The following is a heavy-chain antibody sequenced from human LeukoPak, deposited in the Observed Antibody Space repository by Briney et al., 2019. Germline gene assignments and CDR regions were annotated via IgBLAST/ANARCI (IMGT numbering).Heavy chain of an antibody. V-gene: IGHV3-7*01. J-gene: IGHJ4*02. D-gene: IGHD3-16*01. CDR3: ARLGEKADFDY. Sequence: GGSLRLSCAASGFTFCSYWMSWVRQAPGKGLEWVANIKQDGSESYYVDYVKGRFTFCRDNAKNSLYLQINSLRAEDTAVYYCARLGEKADFDYWGQGTLVTVSS. CDR1: GFTFCSYW. CDR2: IKQDGSES.